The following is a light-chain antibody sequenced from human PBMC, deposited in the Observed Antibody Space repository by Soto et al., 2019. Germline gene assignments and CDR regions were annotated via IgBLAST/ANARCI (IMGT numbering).Light chain of an antibody. J-gene: IGKJ2*01. V-gene: IGKV4-1*01. CDR2: WAS. Sequence: DIVMTQSPDSLAVSLGERATINCKSSQSVLYSSNTKNYLAWYQQKPGQPPKLLIYWASTRESRVPARFSGSGSGTDFTVTISSLQAEDVAIYYCHQYYITPYTFGQGTKLEIK. CDR1: QSVLYSSNTKNY. CDR3: HQYYITPYT.